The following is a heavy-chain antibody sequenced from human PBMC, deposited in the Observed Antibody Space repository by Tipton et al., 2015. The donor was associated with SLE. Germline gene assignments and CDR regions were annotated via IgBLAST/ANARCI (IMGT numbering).Heavy chain of an antibody. CDR2: IYYSGGT. D-gene: IGHD6-19*01. CDR1: GGSISSADYY. Sequence: TLSLTCTVSGGSISSADYYWSWIRQHPGKGLEWIGYIYYSGGTNYNPSLKSRVTMSVDTSKNQFSLKLTSLTAADTALYYCARNKAVAGTVIEYWGPGTLVTVSS. CDR3: ARNKAVAGTVIEY. V-gene: IGHV4-61*08. J-gene: IGHJ4*02.